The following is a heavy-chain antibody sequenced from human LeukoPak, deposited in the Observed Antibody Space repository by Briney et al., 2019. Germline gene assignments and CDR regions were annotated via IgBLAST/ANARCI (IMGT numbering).Heavy chain of an antibody. CDR3: ARDSGSGNNDY. V-gene: IGHV1-3*01. J-gene: IGHJ4*02. CDR1: GYTFTSYA. D-gene: IGHD1-26*01. CDR2: ISAGNGNT. Sequence: ASVKVSCKASGYTFTSYAIHWVRQAPGQRLEWMGWISAGNGNTTYSQNFQGRVTFISNTSATTAFMELSSLRSEDAAVYYCARDSGSGNNDYWGQGTLVTVSS.